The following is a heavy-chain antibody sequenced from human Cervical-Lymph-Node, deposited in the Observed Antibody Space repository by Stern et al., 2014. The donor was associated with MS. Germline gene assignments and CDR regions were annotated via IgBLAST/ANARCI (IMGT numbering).Heavy chain of an antibody. CDR1: GSTFSSSA. D-gene: IGHD4-17*01. CDR3: AKSTVTSLSDY. V-gene: IGHV3-23*04. J-gene: IGHJ4*02. Sequence: EVQLVESGGGLAQPGGSLKLSCAASGSTFSSSAMSWARQAPGKGLERVSAISGSGGSTYYADSVKGRFTISRDNAKNTLYLQMNSLRAEDTAVYYCAKSTVTSLSDYWGQGTLVTVSS. CDR2: ISGSGGST.